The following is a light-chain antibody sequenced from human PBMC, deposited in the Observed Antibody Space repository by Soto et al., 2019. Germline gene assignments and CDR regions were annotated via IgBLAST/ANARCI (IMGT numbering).Light chain of an antibody. V-gene: IGKV3-20*01. CDR1: QSFSSSY. Sequence: EIVLTQSPGTLSLSPGERATLSCRASQSFSSSYLAWYQQKPGRAPRLLIYGASSRATGIPDRFSGSGSGTDFTLTISRLEPEDFAVYYCQQFSSYPLTFGGGTKVDIK. CDR3: QQFSSYPLT. J-gene: IGKJ4*01. CDR2: GAS.